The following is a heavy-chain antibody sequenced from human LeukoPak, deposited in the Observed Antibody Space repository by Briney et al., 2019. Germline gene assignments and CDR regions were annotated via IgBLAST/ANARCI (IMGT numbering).Heavy chain of an antibody. J-gene: IGHJ6*03. CDR1: GYTFTSYD. Sequence: ASVKVSCKASGYTFTSYDINWVRQATGQGLEWMGWMNPNSGNTGYAQKFQGRVTITRNTSISTAYMELSSLRSEDTAAYYCARGPAYYDFWSGYYYYYYMDVWGRGTTVTVSS. D-gene: IGHD3-3*01. V-gene: IGHV1-8*03. CDR2: MNPNSGNT. CDR3: ARGPAYYDFWSGYYYYYYMDV.